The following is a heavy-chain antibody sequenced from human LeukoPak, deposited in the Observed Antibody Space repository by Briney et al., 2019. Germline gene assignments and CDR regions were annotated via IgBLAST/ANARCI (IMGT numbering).Heavy chain of an antibody. J-gene: IGHJ6*03. Sequence: GGSLRLSCAASGFIFSSHDMSWVRQAPGRGLEWVSAISGSDGTAYYADSVKGRFTISRDNSKNTLYLQMNSLGAEDTAAYYCAKASGNYHYTDLWGKGTTVTVSS. CDR2: ISGSDGTA. CDR1: GFIFSSHD. V-gene: IGHV3-23*01. CDR3: AKASGNYHYTDL.